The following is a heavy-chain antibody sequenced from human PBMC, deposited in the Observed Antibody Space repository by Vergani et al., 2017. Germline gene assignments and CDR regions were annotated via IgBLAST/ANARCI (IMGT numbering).Heavy chain of an antibody. CDR1: GFTFSSYA. D-gene: IGHD3-10*01. CDR2: ISSNGGST. J-gene: IGHJ5*02. CDR3: ASLLWFGVYP. V-gene: IGHV3-64*04. Sequence: VQLVESGGGLVQPGGSLRLSCSASGFTFSSYAMHWVRQAPGKGLEYVSAISSNGGSTYYADSVKGRFTISRDNAKNSLYLQMNSLRAEDTAVYYCASLLWFGVYPWGQGTLVTVSS.